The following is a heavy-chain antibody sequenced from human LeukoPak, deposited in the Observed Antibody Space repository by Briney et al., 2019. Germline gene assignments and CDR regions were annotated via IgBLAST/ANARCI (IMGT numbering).Heavy chain of an antibody. Sequence: ASVKVSCKVSGYTLTELSMHWVRQAPGKGIEWMGGFDPEDGETIYAQKFQGRVTMTEDTSTDTAYMELSSLRSEDTAVYYCATCGSGYYYYMDVWGKGTTVTVSS. J-gene: IGHJ6*03. CDR1: GYTLTELS. V-gene: IGHV1-24*01. CDR2: FDPEDGET. CDR3: ATCGSGYYYYMDV. D-gene: IGHD3-22*01.